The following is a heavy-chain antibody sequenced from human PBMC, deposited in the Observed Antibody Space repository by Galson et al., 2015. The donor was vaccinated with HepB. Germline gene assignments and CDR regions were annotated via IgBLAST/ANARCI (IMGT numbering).Heavy chain of an antibody. V-gene: IGHV1-8*01. CDR3: ARGGRPYSIGSEVGIDY. J-gene: IGHJ4*02. CDR2: MNPNSGNT. D-gene: IGHD6-19*01. CDR1: GYTFTSYD. Sequence: SVKVSCKASGYTFTSYDINWVRQATGQGLEWMGWMNPNSGNTGYAQKFQGRVTMTRNTSISTAYMEPSSLRSEDTAVYYCARGGRPYSIGSEVGIDYWGQGTLVTVSS.